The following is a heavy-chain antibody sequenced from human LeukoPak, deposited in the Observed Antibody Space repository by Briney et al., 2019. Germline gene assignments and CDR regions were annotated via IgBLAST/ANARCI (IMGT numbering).Heavy chain of an antibody. CDR3: ATLIQISTGWSHTLNY. Sequence: ASVKVSCKVSGYTLTELSMHWVRQAPGKGLEWMGGFDPEDGETIYAQKFQGRVTMTEDTSTDTAYMELSSLRSEDTAVYYCATLIQISTGWSHTLNYWGQGTLVTVSS. D-gene: IGHD3-9*01. CDR2: FDPEDGET. V-gene: IGHV1-24*01. CDR1: GYTLTELS. J-gene: IGHJ4*02.